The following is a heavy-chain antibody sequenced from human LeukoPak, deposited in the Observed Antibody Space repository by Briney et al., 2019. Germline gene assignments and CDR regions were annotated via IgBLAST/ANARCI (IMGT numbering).Heavy chain of an antibody. V-gene: IGHV3-23*01. Sequence: QTGGSLRLSCAASGFTFSSYAMSWIRKAPGKVPEWVSGISGSGGSTYYADSVNGRFTISRDNSKNTLYLQMNSLRAEDTAVYYCAKSGGSYYPTVFDYWGQGTLVTVSS. CDR3: AKSGGSYYPTVFDY. J-gene: IGHJ4*02. CDR1: GFTFSSYA. CDR2: ISGSGGST. D-gene: IGHD1-26*01.